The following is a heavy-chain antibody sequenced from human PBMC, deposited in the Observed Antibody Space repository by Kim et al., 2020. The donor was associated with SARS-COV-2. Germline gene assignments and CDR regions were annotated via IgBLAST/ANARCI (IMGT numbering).Heavy chain of an antibody. V-gene: IGHV4-59*01. CDR1: GGSISGYY. CDR2: IYYRGST. J-gene: IGHJ6*02. CDR3: ARDLRGSSGMDV. D-gene: IGHD3-16*01. Sequence: SETLSLTCTVSGGSISGYYWSWIRQPPGKGLEWIGYIYYRGSTNYNPSLKSRVTMSVDTSKNQFSLKLISVTAADTATYYCARDLRGSSGMDVWGQGTTVTFSS.